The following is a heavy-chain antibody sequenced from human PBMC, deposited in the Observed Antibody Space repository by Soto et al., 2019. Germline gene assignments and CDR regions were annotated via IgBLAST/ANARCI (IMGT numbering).Heavy chain of an antibody. CDR1: GGSISKNDYY. CDR2: IYYSGNT. CDR3: ARRDKVLVQTFDY. Sequence: SETLSLTCTVSGGSISKNDYYWAWIRQPPGKGLEWIGTIYYSGNTYYNPTLKSRVTISVDTSKDQFSLKLSSVTAADTAVYHCARRDKVLVQTFDYWGQGTLVTVSS. V-gene: IGHV4-39*01. D-gene: IGHD5-18*01. J-gene: IGHJ4*02.